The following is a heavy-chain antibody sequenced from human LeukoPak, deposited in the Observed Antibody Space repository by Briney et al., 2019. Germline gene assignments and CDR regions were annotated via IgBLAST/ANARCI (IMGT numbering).Heavy chain of an antibody. Sequence: PGGSLRLSCAASGFTFSSYNMHWVRQAPGKGLEWVAVISYDGSNKYYADSVKGRFTISRDNSKNTLYLQMNSLRAEDTAVYYCAKDHGGIAIWGQGTMVTVSS. J-gene: IGHJ3*02. V-gene: IGHV3-30*18. CDR2: ISYDGSNK. CDR1: GFTFSSYN. CDR3: AKDHGGIAI. D-gene: IGHD6-13*01.